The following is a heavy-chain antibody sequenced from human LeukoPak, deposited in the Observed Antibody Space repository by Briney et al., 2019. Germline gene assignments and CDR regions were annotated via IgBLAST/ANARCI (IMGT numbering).Heavy chain of an antibody. J-gene: IGHJ3*02. D-gene: IGHD2-15*01. CDR2: ISSSGSTI. CDR1: GFTFSSYE. V-gene: IGHV3-48*03. Sequence: GGSLRLSCAASGFTFSSYEMNWVRQAPGKGLEWVSYISSSGSTIYYADSVKGRFTISRDNARNSLYLQMNSLRAEDTAVYYCARDCGGGSCYGPYDAFDIWGQGTMVTVSS. CDR3: ARDCGGGSCYGPYDAFDI.